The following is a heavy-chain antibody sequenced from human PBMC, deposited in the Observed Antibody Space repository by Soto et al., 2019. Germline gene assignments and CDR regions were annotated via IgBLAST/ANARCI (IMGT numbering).Heavy chain of an antibody. CDR2: INASSGNT. J-gene: IGHJ5*02. Sequence: GASVKVSCKASGYTFTSYGISWVRQAPGQGLEWMGIINASSGNTSYAQKFQGRVTMTRDTSTSTVYMELSSLRSEDTAVYYCARSTRTARIAAAGAGQGNWFDPWGQGTLVTVSS. CDR1: GYTFTSYG. V-gene: IGHV1-46*01. D-gene: IGHD6-13*01. CDR3: ARSTRTARIAAAGAGQGNWFDP.